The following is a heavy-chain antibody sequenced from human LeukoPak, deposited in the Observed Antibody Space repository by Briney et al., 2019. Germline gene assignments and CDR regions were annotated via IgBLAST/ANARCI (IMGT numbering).Heavy chain of an antibody. CDR2: IYTTGST. Sequence: SETLSLTCTVSGGSISSYYWTWIRQPAGKGLEWIGRIYTTGSTNYNPSLNSRVTMSVDTSKNQFSLKLSSVTAAHTAVYYCARLTTVAGKAGFGYWGQGTLVTVSS. V-gene: IGHV4-4*07. J-gene: IGHJ4*02. CDR3: ARLTTVAGKAGFGY. D-gene: IGHD6-19*01. CDR1: GGSISSYY.